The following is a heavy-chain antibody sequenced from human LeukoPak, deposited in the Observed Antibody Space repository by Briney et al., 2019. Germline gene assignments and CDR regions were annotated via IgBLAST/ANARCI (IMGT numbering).Heavy chain of an antibody. D-gene: IGHD3-22*01. Sequence: SETLSLTCTVSGGSISSYYWSWIRQPPGKGLEWIGYIYYSGSTNYNPSLKSRVTISVDTSKNQFSLKLSSVTAADTAVYYCARVSSGYYIDAFDIWGQGTMVTVSS. V-gene: IGHV4-59*01. J-gene: IGHJ3*02. CDR1: GGSISSYY. CDR2: IYYSGST. CDR3: ARVSSGYYIDAFDI.